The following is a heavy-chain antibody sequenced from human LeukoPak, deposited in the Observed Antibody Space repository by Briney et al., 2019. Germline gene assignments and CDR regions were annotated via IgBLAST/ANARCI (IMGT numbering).Heavy chain of an antibody. CDR3: AKVLKGVADSSGYSDY. CDR2: ISGSGGST. D-gene: IGHD3-22*01. CDR1: GFTFSSYA. Sequence: QSGGSLRLSCAASGFTFSSYAMSWVRQAPGKGLEWVSAISGSGGSTYYADSVKGRFTISRDNSKNTLYLQMNSLRAEDTAVYYCAKVLKGVADSSGYSDYWGQGTLVTVSS. V-gene: IGHV3-23*01. J-gene: IGHJ4*02.